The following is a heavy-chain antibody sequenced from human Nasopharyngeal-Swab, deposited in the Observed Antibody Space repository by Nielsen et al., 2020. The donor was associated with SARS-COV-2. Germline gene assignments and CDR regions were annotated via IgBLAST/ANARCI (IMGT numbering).Heavy chain of an antibody. CDR1: GFTFSSYA. J-gene: IGHJ4*02. V-gene: IGHV3-30*04. CDR3: ARTGGLAAAGLDY. Sequence: GGSLRLSCAASGFTFSSYAMHWVRRAPGKGLEWVAVISYDGSNKYYADSVKGRFTISRDNSKNTLYLQMNSLRAEDTAVYYCARTGGLAAAGLDYWGQGTLVTVSS. D-gene: IGHD6-13*01. CDR2: ISYDGSNK.